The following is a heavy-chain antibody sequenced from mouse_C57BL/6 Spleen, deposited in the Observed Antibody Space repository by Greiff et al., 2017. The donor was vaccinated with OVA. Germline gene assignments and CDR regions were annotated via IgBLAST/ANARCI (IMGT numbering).Heavy chain of an antibody. CDR1: GYTFTDYN. Sequence: EVQLQQSGPELVKPGASVKMSCKASGYTFTDYNMHWVKQSHGKSLEWIGYINPNNGGTSYNQKFKGKATLTVNKSSSTAYMELSSLKSEDSAVYYCARPSTSGILYYFDDWGQGTTLTVSA. CDR3: ARPSTSGILYYFDD. V-gene: IGHV1-22*01. D-gene: IGHD1-3*01. J-gene: IGHJ2*01. CDR2: INPNNGGT.